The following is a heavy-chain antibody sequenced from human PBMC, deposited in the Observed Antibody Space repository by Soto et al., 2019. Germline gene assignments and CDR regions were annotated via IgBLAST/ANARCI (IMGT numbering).Heavy chain of an antibody. V-gene: IGHV4-59*01. CDR2: IYYSGST. Sequence: SETLSLTCSVSGDSISSSYWSWIRQPPGKGLEWIGYIYYSGSTNYNPSLKSRVTISVDTSKNQFSLKLSSVTAADTAVYYCVRVARGLGKLSLTYDYWGQGTLVTVPS. CDR1: GDSISSSY. J-gene: IGHJ4*02. CDR3: VRVARGLGKLSLTYDY. D-gene: IGHD3-16*02.